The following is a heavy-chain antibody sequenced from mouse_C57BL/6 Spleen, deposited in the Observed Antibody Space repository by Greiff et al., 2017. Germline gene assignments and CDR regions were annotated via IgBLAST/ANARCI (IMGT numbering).Heavy chain of an antibody. D-gene: IGHD1-1*01. CDR2: IDPSDSYT. J-gene: IGHJ4*01. CDR3: ARSIYYYGSSSYYAMDY. Sequence: VQLQQPGAELVMPGASVKLSCKASGYTFTSYWMHWVKQRPGQGLEWIGEIDPSDSYTTYNQKFKGKSTLTVDKSSSTAYMQLSSLTSEDSAVYYCARSIYYYGSSSYYAMDYWGQGTSVTVSS. CDR1: GYTFTSYW. V-gene: IGHV1-69*01.